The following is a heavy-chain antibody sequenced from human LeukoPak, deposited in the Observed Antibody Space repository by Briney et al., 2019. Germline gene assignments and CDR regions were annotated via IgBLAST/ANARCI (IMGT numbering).Heavy chain of an antibody. Sequence: GGSLRLSCAASGFTFSSYAMHWVRQAPGKGLEWVAVIPYDGSNKYYADSVKGRFTISRDNSKNTLYLQMNSLRAEDTAVYYCARVLPTTVTTYDMDYWGQGTLVTVSS. J-gene: IGHJ4*02. CDR3: ARVLPTTVTTYDMDY. D-gene: IGHD4-17*01. CDR1: GFTFSSYA. CDR2: IPYDGSNK. V-gene: IGHV3-30-3*01.